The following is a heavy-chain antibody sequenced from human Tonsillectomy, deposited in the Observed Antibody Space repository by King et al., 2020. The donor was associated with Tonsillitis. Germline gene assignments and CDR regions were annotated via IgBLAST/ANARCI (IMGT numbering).Heavy chain of an antibody. V-gene: IGHV4-39*07. D-gene: IGHD3-22*01. Sequence: QLQESGPGLVKPSETLSLTCTVSGGSISSSSYYWGWIRQPPGKGLEWIGSIYYSGSTYYNPSLKSRVTISVDTSKNQFSLKLSSVTAADTAVYYCARQRYFYDSSAFWTHFDSWGQGTLVTTSS. CDR2: IYYSGST. CDR1: GGSISSSSYY. CDR3: ARQRYFYDSSAFWTHFDS. J-gene: IGHJ4*02.